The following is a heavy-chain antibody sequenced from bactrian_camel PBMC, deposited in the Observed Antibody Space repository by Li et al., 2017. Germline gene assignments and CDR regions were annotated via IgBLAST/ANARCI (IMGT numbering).Heavy chain of an antibody. CDR2: INSGGSMT. D-gene: IGHD5*01. CDR3: AADGWGCYGGTWYDKGGFNY. V-gene: IGHV3S40*01. J-gene: IGHJ4*01. Sequence: EVQLVESGGGLVQPGGSLRLSCAASGFTFRTTDMSWVRQAPGKGLEWVSGINSGGSMTDYADSVQGRFTISRDTANNTVYLQMNSLKPEDTAMYYCAADGWGCYGGTWYDKGGFNYWGQGTQVTVS. CDR1: GFTFRTTD.